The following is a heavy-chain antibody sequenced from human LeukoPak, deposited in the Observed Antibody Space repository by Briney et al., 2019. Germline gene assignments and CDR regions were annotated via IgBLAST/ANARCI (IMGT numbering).Heavy chain of an antibody. CDR1: GFTFSSYA. Sequence: GGSLRLSCAASGFTFSSYAMSWVRQAPGKGLEWVSAISGSGGSTYYADSVKGRFTISRDNSKNTLYLRMNSLRAEDTAVYYCAKDSLIHYDFWSGSPVDYWGQGTQVTVSS. CDR3: AKDSLIHYDFWSGSPVDY. CDR2: ISGSGGST. J-gene: IGHJ4*02. D-gene: IGHD3-3*01. V-gene: IGHV3-23*01.